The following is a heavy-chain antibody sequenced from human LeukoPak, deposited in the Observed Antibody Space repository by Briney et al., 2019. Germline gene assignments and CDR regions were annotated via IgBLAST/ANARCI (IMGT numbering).Heavy chain of an antibody. D-gene: IGHD3-22*01. CDR3: AKGDYYDSSGYYSDAFDI. V-gene: IGHV3-43D*03. J-gene: IGHJ3*02. Sequence: GGSLRLSCAASGFTFDDYAMHWVRQAPGKGLEWVSLISWDGGSTYYADSVKGRFTISRDNSKNSLYLQMNSLRAEDTALYYCAKGDYYDSSGYYSDAFDIWGQGTMVTVSS. CDR2: ISWDGGST. CDR1: GFTFDDYA.